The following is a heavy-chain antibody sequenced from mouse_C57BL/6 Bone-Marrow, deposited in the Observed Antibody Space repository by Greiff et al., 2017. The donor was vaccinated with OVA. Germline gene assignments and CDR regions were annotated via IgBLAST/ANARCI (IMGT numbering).Heavy chain of an antibody. D-gene: IGHD1-1*01. CDR2: IHPNSGST. V-gene: IGHV1-64*01. CDR1: GYTFTSYW. CDR3: YGSSPWFAY. J-gene: IGHJ3*01. Sequence: VQLQQSGAELVKPGASVKLSCKASGYTFTSYWMHWVKQRPGQGLEWIGMIHPNSGSTNYNEKFKSKATLTVDKSSSTAYMQLSSLTSEDSAVYYCYGSSPWFAYWGQGTLVTVSA.